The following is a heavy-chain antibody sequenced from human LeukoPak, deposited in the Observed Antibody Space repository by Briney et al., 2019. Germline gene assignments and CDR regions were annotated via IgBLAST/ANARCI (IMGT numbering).Heavy chain of an antibody. CDR1: GYTFTSYG. J-gene: IGHJ5*02. CDR2: ISAYNGNT. V-gene: IGHV1-18*01. Sequence: ASVKVSCKASGYTFTSYGISWVRQAPGQGLEWMGWISAYNGNTNYAQKLQGRVTMTTDTSTSTAYMELRSLRSDDTAVYYCASAGREGPEGYDILTGYSLGGDWFAPWGQGTLVTVS. CDR3: ASAGREGPEGYDILTGYSLGGDWFAP. D-gene: IGHD3-9*01.